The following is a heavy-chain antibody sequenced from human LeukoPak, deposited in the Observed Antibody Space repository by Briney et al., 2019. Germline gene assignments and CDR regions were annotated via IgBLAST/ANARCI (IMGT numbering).Heavy chain of an antibody. CDR3: ARVGRFHDAFDI. CDR2: IYYSGST. Sequence: SETLSLTCTVSRGSISSYYWSWIRQPPGKGLEWIGYIYYSGSTNYNPSLKSRVTISVDTSKNQFSLKLSSVTAADTAVYYCARVGRFHDAFDIWGQGTMVTVSS. V-gene: IGHV4-59*01. CDR1: RGSISSYY. J-gene: IGHJ3*02.